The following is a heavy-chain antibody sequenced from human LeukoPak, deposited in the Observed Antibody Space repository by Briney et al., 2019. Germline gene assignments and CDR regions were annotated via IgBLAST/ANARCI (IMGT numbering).Heavy chain of an antibody. CDR3: AKYSSSPHFDS. CDR2: IYHSGST. D-gene: IGHD6-6*01. V-gene: IGHV4-38-2*01. Sequence: SETLSLTCAVSGYSISSGYYWGWIRQPPGKGLESIGSIYHSGSTYYNPSLKSRVTISVDTSKNQFSLKLSSVTAADTAVYYCAKYSSSPHFDSWGQGTLVTVSS. J-gene: IGHJ4*02. CDR1: GYSISSGYY.